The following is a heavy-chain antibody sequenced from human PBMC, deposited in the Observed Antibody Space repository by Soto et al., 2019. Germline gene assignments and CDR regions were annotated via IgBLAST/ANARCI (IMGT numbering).Heavy chain of an antibody. V-gene: IGHV3-30-3*01. CDR3: ARVGVAGSSWYLGYFDY. J-gene: IGHJ4*02. CDR2: ISYDGSNK. D-gene: IGHD6-13*01. CDR1: GFTFSSYA. Sequence: GGSLRLSCAASGFTFSSYAMHWVRQAPGKGLEWVAVISYDGSNKYYADSLKGRFTISRDNSKNTLYLQMNSLRAEDTAVYYCARVGVAGSSWYLGYFDYWGQGTLVTVSS.